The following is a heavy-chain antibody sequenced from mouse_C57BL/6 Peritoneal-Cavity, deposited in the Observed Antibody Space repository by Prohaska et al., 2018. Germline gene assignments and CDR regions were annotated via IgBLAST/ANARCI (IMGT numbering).Heavy chain of an antibody. CDR1: GFTFSNYW. J-gene: IGHJ2*01. CDR2: IRLKSDNYAT. V-gene: IGHV6-3*01. Sequence: EVKLEESGGGLVQPGGSMKLSCVASGFTFSNYWMNWVRQSPEKGLEWVAQIRLKSDNYATQYAESVKGRFTVSRDDSKSSVYLQVNNLRAEDTGIYYCTDPPPGYWGQGTTLTVSS. CDR3: TDPPPGY.